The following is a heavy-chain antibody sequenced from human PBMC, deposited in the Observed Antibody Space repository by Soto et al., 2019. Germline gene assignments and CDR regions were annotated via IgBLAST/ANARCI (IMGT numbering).Heavy chain of an antibody. D-gene: IGHD4-17*01. Sequence: QVQLMQSGAEVKKPGASVKVSCKASGYTFTNYGISWVRQAPGQGLEWMGWINGYNGYTNYAQKFKGRVTMATDKSTNTVYMELRSLRSNDTAIYYCARDGDEEANFDPWGQGTLVTVSS. V-gene: IGHV1-18*01. CDR3: ARDGDEEANFDP. J-gene: IGHJ5*02. CDR1: GYTFTNYG. CDR2: INGYNGYT.